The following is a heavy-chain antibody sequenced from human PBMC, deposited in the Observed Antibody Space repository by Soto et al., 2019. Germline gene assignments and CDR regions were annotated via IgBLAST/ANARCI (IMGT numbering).Heavy chain of an antibody. V-gene: IGHV2-26*01. CDR3: ARTAGTRAYDY. CDR2: IFSNDEK. Sequence: QVTLKESGPVLVKPTETLTLTCTVSGFSLSNARMGVSWIRQPPGKALEWLAHIFSNDEKSYSTSLKSRLTXSXGTSKRQVVLTMTNMDPVDTATYYCARTAGTRAYDYWGQGTLVTVSS. J-gene: IGHJ4*02. D-gene: IGHD6-13*01. CDR1: GFSLSNARMG.